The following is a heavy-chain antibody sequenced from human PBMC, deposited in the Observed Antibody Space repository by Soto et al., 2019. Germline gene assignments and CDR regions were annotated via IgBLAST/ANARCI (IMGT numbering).Heavy chain of an antibody. D-gene: IGHD2-2*01. CDR3: TTGGVVVVPAA. V-gene: IGHV3-11*01. J-gene: IGHJ4*02. Sequence: GGSLRLSCAASGFTFSDYYMSWIRQAPGKGLEWVSYISSSGSTIYYADSVKGRFTISRDNAKNSLYLQMNSLKTEDTAVYYCTTGGVVVVPAAWGQGTLVTVSS. CDR1: GFTFSDYY. CDR2: ISSSGSTI.